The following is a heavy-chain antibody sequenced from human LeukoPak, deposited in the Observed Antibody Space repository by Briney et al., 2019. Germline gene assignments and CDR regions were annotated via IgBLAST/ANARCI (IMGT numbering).Heavy chain of an antibody. V-gene: IGHV3-43D*03. CDR3: ARGYGFDP. CDR2: ISWDGGST. J-gene: IGHJ5*02. D-gene: IGHD3-16*01. Sequence: GGSLRLSCAASGFTFDDYAMHWVRQAPGKGLEWVSLISWDGGSTYYADSVKGRFTISRDNAKNSLYLQMNSLRAEDTAVYYCARGYGFDPWGQGTLVTVSS. CDR1: GFTFDDYA.